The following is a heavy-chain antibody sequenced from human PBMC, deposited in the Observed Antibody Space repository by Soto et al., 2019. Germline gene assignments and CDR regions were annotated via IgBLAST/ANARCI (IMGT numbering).Heavy chain of an antibody. CDR2: IYCDGDK. CDR3: AHMFGTVSHLGY. CDR1: GFSLTTSRVG. D-gene: IGHD3-10*02. J-gene: IGHJ4*02. Sequence: QITLKESGPTLVKPTQTLTLTCTFSGFSLTTSRVGVGWIRQPPGKALEWLALIYCDGDKRYSTFLRSRLTITTDTSKNQVVLTMTNMDPVDTATYYCAHMFGTVSHLGYWGQGTLVTVSS. V-gene: IGHV2-5*02.